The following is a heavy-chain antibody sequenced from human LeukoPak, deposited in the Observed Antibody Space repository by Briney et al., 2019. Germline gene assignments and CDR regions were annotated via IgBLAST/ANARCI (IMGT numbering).Heavy chain of an antibody. D-gene: IGHD3-10*01. CDR1: GFTVSSNY. CDR2: ISSSSSLI. J-gene: IGHJ4*02. Sequence: GRSLTLSCAASGFTVSSNYMSWVRQAPGRGQDWISYISSSSSLIYYADSVKGRFTISRDNAKNSLYLHMISLKDEDTAVYYCARGGGPMIRSDFDFWGQGTLVTVSS. CDR3: ARGGGPMIRSDFDF. V-gene: IGHV3-48*02.